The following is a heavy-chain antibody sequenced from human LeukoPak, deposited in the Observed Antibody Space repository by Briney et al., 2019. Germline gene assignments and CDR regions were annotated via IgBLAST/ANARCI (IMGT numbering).Heavy chain of an antibody. J-gene: IGHJ6*03. V-gene: IGHV1-2*02. CDR2: INPYSGDT. CDR3: ARRRGYSGSYHEYYYYYYMDV. D-gene: IGHD1-26*01. Sequence: VKVSCKASGYTFSGYYMHWVRQAPGQGLEWMGWINPYSGDTHYAQKFQGRVTMTRDTSISTAYMELSRLRSDDTAVYYCARRRGYSGSYHEYYYYYYMDVWGKGTTVTVSS. CDR1: GYTFSGYY.